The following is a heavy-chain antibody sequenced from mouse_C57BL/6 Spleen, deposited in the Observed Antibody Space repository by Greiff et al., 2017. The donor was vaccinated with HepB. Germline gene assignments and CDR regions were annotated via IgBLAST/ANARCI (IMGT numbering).Heavy chain of an antibody. CDR2: IDPENGDT. CDR3: TTWDDKGFDY. Sequence: EVQLQQSGAELVRPGASVKLSCTASGFNIKDDYMHWVKQRPEQGLEWIGWIDPENGDTEYASKFQGKATITADTSSNTAYLQLSSLTSEDTAVYYCTTWDDKGFDYWGQGTPLTVSS. V-gene: IGHV14-4*01. D-gene: IGHD4-1*01. J-gene: IGHJ2*01. CDR1: GFNIKDDY.